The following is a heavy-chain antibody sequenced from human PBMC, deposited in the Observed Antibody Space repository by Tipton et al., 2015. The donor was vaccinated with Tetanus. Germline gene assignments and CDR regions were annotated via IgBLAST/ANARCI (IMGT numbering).Heavy chain of an antibody. CDR2: INHSGST. Sequence: TLSLTCAVYGGSFSGYYWSWIRQPPGKGLEWIGEINHSGSTNYNPSLKSRVTISVDTSKNQFSLKLSSVTAADTAVYYCARGGIEKPNTSGGSCCDFDYWGQGTLVTVSS. J-gene: IGHJ4*02. V-gene: IGHV4-34*01. D-gene: IGHD2-15*01. CDR1: GGSFSGYY. CDR3: ARGGIEKPNTSGGSCCDFDY.